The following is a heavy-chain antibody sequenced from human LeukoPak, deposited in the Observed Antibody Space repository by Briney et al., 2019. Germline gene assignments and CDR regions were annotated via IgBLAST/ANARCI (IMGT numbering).Heavy chain of an antibody. V-gene: IGHV1-18*01. D-gene: IGHD1-26*01. Sequence: GASVKVSCKTSGYNYATSGISWVRQAPGQGREWMGWISVQNGNIKYAQKFQGRVSLTTDTSMTSAYMELRSLTAEDTALYYCARDSGSYWNYFDYWGQGTLVTVSS. CDR1: GYNYATSG. J-gene: IGHJ4*02. CDR3: ARDSGSYWNYFDY. CDR2: ISVQNGNI.